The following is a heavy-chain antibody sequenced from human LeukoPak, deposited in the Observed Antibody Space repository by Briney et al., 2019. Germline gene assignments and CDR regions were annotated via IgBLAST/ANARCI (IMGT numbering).Heavy chain of an antibody. D-gene: IGHD6-6*01. V-gene: IGHV3-53*01. CDR3: ARDRLYSSSSEDY. J-gene: IGHJ4*02. CDR2: IYSGGST. CDR1: GFTVSINY. Sequence: SGGSLRLSCAASGFTVSINYMSWVRQAPGKGLEWVSVIYSGGSTYYADSVKGRFTISRDNSKHTLYLQMNSLRVEDTAVYYCARDRLYSSSSEDYWGQGTLVTVSS.